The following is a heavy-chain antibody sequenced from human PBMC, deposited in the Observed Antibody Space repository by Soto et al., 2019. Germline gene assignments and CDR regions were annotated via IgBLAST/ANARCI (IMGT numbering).Heavy chain of an antibody. J-gene: IGHJ4*02. CDR2: ISGSGGST. D-gene: IGHD3-9*01. CDR3: AKDSPPYYDILTGYFSEAPDY. V-gene: IGHV3-23*01. CDR1: GFTFSSYA. Sequence: GGSLRLSCAASGFTFSSYAMSWVRQAPGKGLEWVSAISGSGGSTYYADSVKGRFTISRDNSKNTLYLQMNSLRAEDTAVYYCAKDSPPYYDILTGYFSEAPDYWGQGTLVTVSS.